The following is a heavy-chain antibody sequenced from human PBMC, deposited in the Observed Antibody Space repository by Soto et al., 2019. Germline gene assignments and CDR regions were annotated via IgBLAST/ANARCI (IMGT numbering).Heavy chain of an antibody. J-gene: IGHJ3*02. CDR3: SRGDKMWLVAYFDS. CDR2: ISPYNGNT. V-gene: IGHV1-18*01. Sequence: QVQLVQSGAEVKEPGASVKVSCKTSGYTFVSYGIRWVRQAPGQGLEWMGWISPYNGNTNYGQKLQGRVTMTTDTTTSTVYRELRSQSSDDTAGYYCSRGDKMWLVAYFDSWGQGTMVTVSS. CDR1: GYTFVSYG. D-gene: IGHD6-19*01.